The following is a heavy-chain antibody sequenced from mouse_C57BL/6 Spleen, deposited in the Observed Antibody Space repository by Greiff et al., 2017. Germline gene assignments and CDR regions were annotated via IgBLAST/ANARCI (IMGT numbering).Heavy chain of an antibody. CDR2: IYPGDGDT. V-gene: IGHV1-82*01. J-gene: IGHJ2*01. CDR1: GYAFSSSW. Sequence: QVQLQQSGPELVQPGASVKISCKASGYAFSSSWMNWVKQRPGKGLEWIGRIYPGDGDTNYNGKVKGKATLTADKSSSTAYMQLSSLTSEDSAVYFCARWIITTVVQDYWGQGTTLTVSS. CDR3: ARWIITTVVQDY. D-gene: IGHD1-1*01.